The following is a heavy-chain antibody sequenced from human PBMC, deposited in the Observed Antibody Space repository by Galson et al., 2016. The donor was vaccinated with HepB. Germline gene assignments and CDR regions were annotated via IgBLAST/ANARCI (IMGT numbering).Heavy chain of an antibody. J-gene: IGHJ4*02. D-gene: IGHD2/OR15-2a*01. V-gene: IGHV5-51*01. Sequence: QSGAEVKEAGDSLRISCETSGYKFTGLWIAWVRHRPGKGLEWMGNIYPGDSDTRYSPSSQGQVIISADKAINAVYLQWTSLKASDTAIYYCARRGIDAGSDFWGQGTHVSVSS. CDR3: ARRGIDAGSDF. CDR2: IYPGDSDT. CDR1: GYKFTGLW.